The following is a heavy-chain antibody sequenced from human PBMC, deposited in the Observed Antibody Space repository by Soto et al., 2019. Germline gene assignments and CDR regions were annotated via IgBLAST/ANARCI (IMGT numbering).Heavy chain of an antibody. V-gene: IGHV3-7*05. CDR3: ARGRGYSGYEYFDY. CDR1: GFTFSSYW. CDR2: IKQDGSEK. D-gene: IGHD5-12*01. J-gene: IGHJ4*02. Sequence: PGGSLRLSCAASGFTFSSYWMSWVRQAPGKGLEWVANIKQDGSEKYYVDSVKGRFTISRDNAKNSLYLQMNSLRAEDTAVYYCARGRGYSGYEYFDYWAREPWSPSPQ.